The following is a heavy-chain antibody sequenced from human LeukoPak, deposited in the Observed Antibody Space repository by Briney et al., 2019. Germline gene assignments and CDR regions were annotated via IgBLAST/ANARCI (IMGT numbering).Heavy chain of an antibody. V-gene: IGHV3-23*01. CDR3: AKYTGPTPDWYFDL. D-gene: IGHD2-15*01. CDR1: GFTFSAYA. Sequence: GGSPRLSCAASGFTFSAYAMSWVRQAPEKGLEWVSSISASVSSTLYADSVRGRFTISRDNSKNTLYLQIDSLRAEDTALYYCAKYTGPTPDWYFDLWGRGTLITVSS. J-gene: IGHJ2*01. CDR2: ISASVSST.